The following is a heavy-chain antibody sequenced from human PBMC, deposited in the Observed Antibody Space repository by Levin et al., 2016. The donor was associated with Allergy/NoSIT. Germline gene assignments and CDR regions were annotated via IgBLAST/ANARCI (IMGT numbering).Heavy chain of an antibody. V-gene: IGHV3-74*01. CDR1: GFTFSNSW. CDR2: INTDGTTT. J-gene: IGHJ4*02. D-gene: IGHD3-22*01. CDR3: AREGGYDTSGYPLDF. Sequence: GGSLRLSCGASGFTFSNSWMHWVRQAPGKGLEWVSRINTDGTTTTFYADSVKGRFTISRDSAKNTIHLQMNSLRPEDTAVYYCAREGGYDTSGYPLDFWGQGTLVTVSS.